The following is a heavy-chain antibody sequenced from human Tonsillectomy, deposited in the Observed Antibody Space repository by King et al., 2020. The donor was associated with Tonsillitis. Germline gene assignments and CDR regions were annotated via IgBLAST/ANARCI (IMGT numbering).Heavy chain of an antibody. J-gene: IGHJ4*02. V-gene: IGHV3-30*18. CDR2: ISYDGYNK. Sequence: LQLVQSGGGVVQPGRSLKLSCAASGVTLNNYGMHWVRQAPGKGLEWVAAISYDGYNKYYADFVKGRFTISRDNSKNTLYLQMNSLRAEDTAVYYCAKDPGGYCTNNVCYYFDYWGQGTLGTVSS. CDR1: GVTLNNYG. D-gene: IGHD2-8*01. CDR3: AKDPGGYCTNNVCYYFDY.